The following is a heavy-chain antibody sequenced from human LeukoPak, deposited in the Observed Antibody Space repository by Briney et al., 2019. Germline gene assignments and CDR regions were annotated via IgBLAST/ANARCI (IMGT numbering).Heavy chain of an antibody. J-gene: IGHJ4*02. D-gene: IGHD3-16*01. CDR2: IWYDGSDK. Sequence: GRSLRLSCAASGFTFSSHGMHWVRQAPGRGLEWVAVIWYDGSDKYYADSVKGRFTISRDNSKNTLYLQMTSLRADDTAVYYCARDRVLHYFDYWGQGALVTVSS. CDR3: ARDRVLHYFDY. CDR1: GFTFSSHG. V-gene: IGHV3-33*01.